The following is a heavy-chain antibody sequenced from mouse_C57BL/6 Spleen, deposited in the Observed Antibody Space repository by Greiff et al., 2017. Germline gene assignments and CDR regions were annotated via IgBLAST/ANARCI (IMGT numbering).Heavy chain of an antibody. V-gene: IGHV1-74*01. Sequence: VQLQQPGAELVKPGASVKVSCKASGYTFTSYWMHWVKQRPGQGLEWIGRIHPSDSDTNYNQKFKGKATLTVDKSSSTAYMQLSSLTSEDSAVYYCAIPPLYYGSRDYAMDYWGQGTSGTVSS. D-gene: IGHD1-1*01. J-gene: IGHJ4*01. CDR2: IHPSDSDT. CDR1: GYTFTSYW. CDR3: AIPPLYYGSRDYAMDY.